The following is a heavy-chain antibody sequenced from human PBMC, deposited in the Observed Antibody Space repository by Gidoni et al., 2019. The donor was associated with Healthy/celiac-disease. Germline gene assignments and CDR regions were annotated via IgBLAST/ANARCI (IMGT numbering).Heavy chain of an antibody. V-gene: IGHV3-21*01. CDR3: ARGSSGWSSIDY. J-gene: IGHJ4*02. D-gene: IGHD6-19*01. CDR2: ISSSSSYI. CDR1: GLTFSSYS. Sequence: EVQLVESGGGLVKPGGSLRLSCAASGLTFSSYSMNWVRQAPGKGLEWVSSISSSSSYIYYADSVKGRFTISRDNAKNSLYLQMNSLRAEDTAVYYCARGSSGWSSIDYWGQGTLVTVSS.